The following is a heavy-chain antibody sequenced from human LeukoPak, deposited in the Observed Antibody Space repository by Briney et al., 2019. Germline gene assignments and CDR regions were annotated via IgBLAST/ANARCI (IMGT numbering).Heavy chain of an antibody. Sequence: ASVKVSCKASGYTFTSYYMHWVRQAPGQGLEWMGIINPSGGSTSYAQKFQGRVTMTRDTSTSTVYMELSSLRSEDTAVYYCARDNIAAAGTVWYDVWGQGTTVTVSS. V-gene: IGHV1-46*01. CDR3: ARDNIAAAGTVWYDV. D-gene: IGHD6-13*01. CDR2: INPSGGST. CDR1: GYTFTSYY. J-gene: IGHJ6*02.